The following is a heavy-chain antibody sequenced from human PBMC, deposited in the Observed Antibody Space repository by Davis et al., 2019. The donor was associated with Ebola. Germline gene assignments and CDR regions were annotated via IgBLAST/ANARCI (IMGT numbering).Heavy chain of an antibody. CDR1: GGTFSSYA. Sequence: AASVKVSCKASGGTFSSYAISWGRQAPGQGLEWKGGLIPIFGTANYAQKFQGRVTITADKSTSTAYMELSSLRSEDTAVYYCAIGGSYYRYYVDYWGQGTLVTVSS. J-gene: IGHJ4*02. CDR2: LIPIFGTA. D-gene: IGHD1-26*01. CDR3: AIGGSYYRYYVDY. V-gene: IGHV1-69*06.